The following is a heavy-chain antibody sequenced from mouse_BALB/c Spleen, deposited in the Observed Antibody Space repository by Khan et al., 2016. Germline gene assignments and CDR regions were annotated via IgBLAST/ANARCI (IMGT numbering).Heavy chain of an antibody. CDR1: GYSITSGYY. V-gene: IGHV3-6*02. Sequence: EVQLQESGPGLVKPSQSLSLTCSVTGYSITSGYYWNWIRQFPGNQLEWMGYISYDGSNNYNPSLKNRISITRDTSKNQFFLKLTSVTTEDAATYYCARAWYFVYWGQDTTLTVSS. CDR3: ARAWYFVY. CDR2: ISYDGSN. J-gene: IGHJ2*01.